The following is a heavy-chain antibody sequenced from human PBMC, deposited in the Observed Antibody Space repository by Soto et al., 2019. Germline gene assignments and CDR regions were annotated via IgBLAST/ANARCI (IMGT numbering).Heavy chain of an antibody. CDR3: ARAYSGAAAGRFDY. Sequence: QVQLVQSGAEVNKPGASVKVSCKASGYTFTGYYMHWVRQAPGQGLEWMGWINPNSGGTNYAQKFQGWVTMTRDTSISTAYMELSRLRSDDTAVYYCARAYSGAAAGRFDYWGQGTLVTVSS. D-gene: IGHD6-13*01. V-gene: IGHV1-2*04. J-gene: IGHJ4*02. CDR1: GYTFTGYY. CDR2: INPNSGGT.